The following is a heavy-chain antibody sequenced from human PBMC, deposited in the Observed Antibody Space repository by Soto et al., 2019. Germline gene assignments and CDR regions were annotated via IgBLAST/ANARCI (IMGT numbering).Heavy chain of an antibody. J-gene: IGHJ4*02. D-gene: IGHD2-15*01. Sequence: QVQLVESGGGVVQPGGSLRLSCAASGFTFSSYAMHWVRQAPGKGLEWVAVISYDGSNKYYADSVKGRFTISRDNSKNTLYLQMNSLRAEDTAVYYCARGAYVVAAQRKGFDYWGQGTLVTVSS. CDR2: ISYDGSNK. CDR1: GFTFSSYA. V-gene: IGHV3-30-3*01. CDR3: ARGAYVVAAQRKGFDY.